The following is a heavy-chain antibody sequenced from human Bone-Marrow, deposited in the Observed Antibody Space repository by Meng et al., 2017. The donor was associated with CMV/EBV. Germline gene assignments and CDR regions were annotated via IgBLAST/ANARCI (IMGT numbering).Heavy chain of an antibody. Sequence: ETLSLTCAASGFTFSSYSMNWVRQAPGKGLEWVSSISSSSSYIYYADSVKGRFTISRDNAKNSLYLQMNSLRAEDTAVYYCARSGYDFWSGYYTPGYGMDVWGQGTTVTVSS. J-gene: IGHJ6*02. CDR3: ARSGYDFWSGYYTPGYGMDV. CDR1: GFTFSSYS. D-gene: IGHD3-3*01. CDR2: ISSSSSYI. V-gene: IGHV3-21*01.